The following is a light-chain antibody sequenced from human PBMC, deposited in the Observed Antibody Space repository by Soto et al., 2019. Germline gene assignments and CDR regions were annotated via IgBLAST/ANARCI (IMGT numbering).Light chain of an antibody. CDR3: QQSFSTLGT. V-gene: IGKV1-39*01. Sequence: DIQMTQSPSSLSASVGDRVTITCRASQSISRYLNWFQQKPGKAPKLLIYAAFILQSGVPSRFSGSGSGTDFTLTITSLQPEDFATYYCQQSFSTLGTFGPGTKVDIK. J-gene: IGKJ3*01. CDR2: AAF. CDR1: QSISRY.